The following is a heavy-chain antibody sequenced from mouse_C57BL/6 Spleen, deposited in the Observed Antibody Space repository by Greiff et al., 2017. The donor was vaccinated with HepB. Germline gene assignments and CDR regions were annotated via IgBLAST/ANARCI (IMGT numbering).Heavy chain of an antibody. D-gene: IGHD3-2*02. CDR3: ASETAKATGYAMDY. CDR1: GYAFSSSW. Sequence: VQLQESGPELVKPGASVKISCKASGYAFSSSWMNWVKQRPGKGLEWIGRIFPGDGDTNYTVTFKGKATLTADNSSSTAYMQLSSLTSEDSAVYFWASETAKATGYAMDYWGQGTSVTVSS. V-gene: IGHV1-82*01. CDR2: IFPGDGDT. J-gene: IGHJ4*01.